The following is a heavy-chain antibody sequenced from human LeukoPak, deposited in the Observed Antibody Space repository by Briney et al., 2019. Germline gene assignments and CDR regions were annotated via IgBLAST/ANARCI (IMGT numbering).Heavy chain of an antibody. CDR2: INPNSGDT. D-gene: IGHD3-10*01. V-gene: IGHV1-2*02. CDR1: GYTFTGYY. J-gene: IGHJ4*02. Sequence: VASVNVSFKASGYTFTGYYLHWVRQAPGQGLEWMGWINPNSGDTNYEQKFQGRVTMTRDTSISTAYMELSRLRSDDTAVYYCARDRGRAIEGSYYFDYWGQGTLVTVSS. CDR3: ARDRGRAIEGSYYFDY.